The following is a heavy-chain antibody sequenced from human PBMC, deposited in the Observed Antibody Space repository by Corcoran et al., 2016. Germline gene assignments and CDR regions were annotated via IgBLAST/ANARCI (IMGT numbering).Heavy chain of an antibody. D-gene: IGHD3-22*01. J-gene: IGHJ3*01. V-gene: IGHV3-74*03. Sequence: EVQLVESGGGLVQPGGSLRLSCAASGFTFSSYWMHWVRQAPGKGLVWVSRINNDGSTTTYADSVKGRFTISRDNAKNTLFLQVNSLRAEDAAVYYCARGPYYYGSSGYFFVWGQGTMVTVSS. CDR1: GFTFSSYW. CDR2: INNDGSTT. CDR3: ARGPYYYGSSGYFFV.